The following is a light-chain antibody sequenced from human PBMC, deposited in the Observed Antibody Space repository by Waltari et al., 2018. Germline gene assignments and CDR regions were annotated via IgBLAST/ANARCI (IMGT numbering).Light chain of an antibody. CDR1: GFNIGSHY. CDR2: DNS. Sequence: GGGFNIGSHYVSWYQQLPGTAPKLLIFDNSERPSGIPDRFSASKSGASAALDITGLQTGDEAEYYCGTWDDSLNGGIFGGGTKLTVL. V-gene: IGLV1-51*01. CDR3: GTWDDSLNGGI. J-gene: IGLJ2*01.